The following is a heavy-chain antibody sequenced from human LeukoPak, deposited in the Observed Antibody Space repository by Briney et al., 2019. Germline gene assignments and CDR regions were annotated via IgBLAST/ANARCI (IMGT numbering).Heavy chain of an antibody. J-gene: IGHJ4*02. D-gene: IGHD6-25*01. Sequence: SVRVSCKASGGTFSSYAISWVRQAPGQGLEWMGRIIPILGIANYAQKFQGRVTITADKSTSTAYMELSSLRSEDTAVYYCARDSISIAALDYWGQGTLVTVSS. V-gene: IGHV1-69*04. CDR3: ARDSISIAALDY. CDR2: IIPILGIA. CDR1: GGTFSSYA.